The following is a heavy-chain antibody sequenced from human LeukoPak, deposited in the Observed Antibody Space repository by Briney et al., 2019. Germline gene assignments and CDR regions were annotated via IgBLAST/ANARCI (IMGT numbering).Heavy chain of an antibody. CDR1: GFTFSSYA. CDR2: ISGSGGST. V-gene: IGHV3-23*01. D-gene: IGHD7-27*01. Sequence: GGSLRLSCAASGFTFSSYAMSWVSQAPGKGLEWVSSISGSGGSTYYADSVKGRFTISRDNPKNTLYLQMNSLRAEDTAVYYCAKDQLPKLGPAPFDYWGQGTLVTVSP. CDR3: AKDQLPKLGPAPFDY. J-gene: IGHJ4*02.